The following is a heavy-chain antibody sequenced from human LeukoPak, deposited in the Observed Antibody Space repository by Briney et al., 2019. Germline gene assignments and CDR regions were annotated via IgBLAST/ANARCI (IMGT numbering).Heavy chain of an antibody. V-gene: IGHV1-18*01. CDR3: ARAKYYYDSSGTVIGDAFDI. J-gene: IGHJ3*02. Sequence: ASVKVSCKASGYTFTSYGISWVRQAPGQGLEWMGWISAYNGNTNYAQKLQGRVTMTTDTSTSTAYMELRSLRSDDTAVYYCARAKYYYDSSGTVIGDAFDIWGQGTMVTVSS. CDR1: GYTFTSYG. D-gene: IGHD3-22*01. CDR2: ISAYNGNT.